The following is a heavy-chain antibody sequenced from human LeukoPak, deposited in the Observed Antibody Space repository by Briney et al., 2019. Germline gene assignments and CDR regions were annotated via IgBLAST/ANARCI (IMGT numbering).Heavy chain of an antibody. CDR1: GFSLTTSGAG. V-gene: IGHV2-5*02. Sequence: SGPTLVKPTQTLTLTCTFSGFSLTTSGAGVGWIRQPPGKALEWLALIYWDDDKRYSPSLKNRLTITKDTSKNQVVLTMTNMDPVDTATYCCAHRLPYQTYDYWGQGTLVTVSS. CDR2: IYWDDDK. CDR3: AHRLPYQTYDY. J-gene: IGHJ4*02.